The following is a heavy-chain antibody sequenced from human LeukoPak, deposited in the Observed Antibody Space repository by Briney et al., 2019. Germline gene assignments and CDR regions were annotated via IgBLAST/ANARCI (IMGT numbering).Heavy chain of an antibody. CDR1: GGSFSGYY. J-gene: IGHJ4*02. D-gene: IGHD2-2*01. CDR2: INHSGST. CDR3: ARGNSGRNIVVVPAAIDFDY. V-gene: IGHV4-34*01. Sequence: PSETLSLTCAVYGGSFSGYYWSWIRQPPGKGLEWIGEINHSGSTNYNPSLKSRVTISVDTSKNQFSLKLSSVTAADTAVYYCARGNSGRNIVVVPAAIDFDYWGQGTLVTVSS.